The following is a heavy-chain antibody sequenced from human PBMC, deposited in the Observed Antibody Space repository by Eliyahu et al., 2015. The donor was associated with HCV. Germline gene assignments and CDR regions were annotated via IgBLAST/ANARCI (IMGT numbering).Heavy chain of an antibody. J-gene: IGHJ4*02. D-gene: IGHD2-15*01. CDR2: INNRGTNT. CDR3: AKCPCSEGSCYLLGLDYFDY. V-gene: IGHV3-23*01. Sequence: EIQLLESGGGLVQPGKSLRLSCAASGFTFSNXAMSWVRQAPGKGLEWVSGINNRGTNTYYADSVKGRFTISRDNSKNILYLQMSSLRAEDTAVYYCAKCPCSEGSCYLLGLDYFDYWGQGTLATVSS. CDR1: GFTFSNXA.